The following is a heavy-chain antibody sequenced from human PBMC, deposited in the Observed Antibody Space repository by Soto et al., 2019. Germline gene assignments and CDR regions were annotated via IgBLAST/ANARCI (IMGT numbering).Heavy chain of an antibody. CDR3: ARDPPAHLDFDY. CDR2: IDAYNGNR. J-gene: IGHJ4*02. V-gene: IGHV1-18*01. CDR1: GYTFTSYG. Sequence: ASVKVSCKASGYTFTSYGISWVRQAPGQGLEWMGWIDAYNGNRNYAQKFQGRVTMTTDTSTRTAYMELRNLRSDDTAVYYCARDPPAHLDFDYWGQGTLVTVSS.